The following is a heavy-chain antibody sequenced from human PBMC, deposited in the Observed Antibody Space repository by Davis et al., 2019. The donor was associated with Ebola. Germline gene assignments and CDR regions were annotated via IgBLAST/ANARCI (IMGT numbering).Heavy chain of an antibody. CDR3: ARAGYSGSYYSDY. CDR1: GGTFSSYA. J-gene: IGHJ4*02. CDR2: IIPILGIA. D-gene: IGHD1-26*01. V-gene: IGHV1-69*04. Sequence: AASVKVSCKASGGTFSSYAISWVRQAPGQGLEWMGRIIPILGIANYAQKFQGRVTITADKSTSTAYMELSSLRSEDTAVYYCARAGYSGSYYSDYWGQGTLVTVSS.